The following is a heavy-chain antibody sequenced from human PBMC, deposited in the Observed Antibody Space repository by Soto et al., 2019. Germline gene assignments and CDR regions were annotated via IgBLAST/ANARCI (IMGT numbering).Heavy chain of an antibody. CDR1: GFTFTTYF. CDR3: ARDWLFSSGLDY. D-gene: IGHD6-19*01. J-gene: IGHJ4*02. V-gene: IGHV1-46*01. Sequence: QVQLVQSGAEVKKPGASVTISCKASGFTFTTYFMHWLRQAPGQGLEWMGVISPGGDVTSYAQKFQGRGTVTKDTSTTTVYMDLSSLRSDDTAVYYCARDWLFSSGLDYWGQGTLVTVSS. CDR2: ISPGGDVT.